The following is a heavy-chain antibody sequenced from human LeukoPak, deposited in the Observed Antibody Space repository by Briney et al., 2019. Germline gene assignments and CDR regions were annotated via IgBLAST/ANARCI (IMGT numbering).Heavy chain of an antibody. CDR2: ISYDGSNK. Sequence: GGSLRLPCAASGFTFSSYGMHWVRRAPGKGLEWVAIISYDGSNKYYADSVKGRFTISRDNSKNTLYLQMNSLRAEDTAVYYCAKDHYSSGWYFDYWGQGTLVTVSS. CDR3: AKDHYSSGWYFDY. D-gene: IGHD6-19*01. V-gene: IGHV3-30*18. J-gene: IGHJ4*02. CDR1: GFTFSSYG.